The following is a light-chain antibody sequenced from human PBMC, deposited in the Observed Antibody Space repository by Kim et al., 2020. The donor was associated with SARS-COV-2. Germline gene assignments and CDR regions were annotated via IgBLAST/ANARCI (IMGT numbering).Light chain of an antibody. CDR1: KLGDKY. Sequence: SYELTQPPSVSVSPGQTASITCSGDKLGDKYACWYQQKPGQSPVLVIYQDSKRPSGIPARFSGSNAGNTATLTISGTQAMDEADYYCQAWDSSTGVFGTG. CDR3: QAWDSSTGV. J-gene: IGLJ1*01. CDR2: QDS. V-gene: IGLV3-1*01.